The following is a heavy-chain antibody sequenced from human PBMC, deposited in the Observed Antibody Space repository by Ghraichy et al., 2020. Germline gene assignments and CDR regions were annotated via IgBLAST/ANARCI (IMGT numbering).Heavy chain of an antibody. CDR2: IYYSGST. J-gene: IGHJ4*02. CDR3: ARLQDYGGNSAFWD. Sequence: SETLSLTCTVSGGSISSSSYYWGWIRQPPGKGLEWIGSIYYSGSTYYNPSLKSRVTISVDTSKNQFSLKLSSVTAADTAVYYCARLQDYGGNSAFWDWGQGTLVTVSS. D-gene: IGHD4-23*01. CDR1: GGSISSSSYY. V-gene: IGHV4-39*01.